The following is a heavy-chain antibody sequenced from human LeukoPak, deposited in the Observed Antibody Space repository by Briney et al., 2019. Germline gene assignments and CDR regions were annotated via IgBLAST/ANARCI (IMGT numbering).Heavy chain of an antibody. Sequence: GGSLRLSCAASGFTFSSYGMHWVRQAPGKGLEWVAVIWYDGSNKYYADSVKGRFTISRDNSKNTLYLQMNSLRAEDTAVYYCARDNFFLTGRNWFDPWGQGTLVTVSS. CDR3: ARDNFFLTGRNWFDP. J-gene: IGHJ5*02. D-gene: IGHD3-9*01. CDR2: IWYDGSNK. V-gene: IGHV3-33*01. CDR1: GFTFSSYG.